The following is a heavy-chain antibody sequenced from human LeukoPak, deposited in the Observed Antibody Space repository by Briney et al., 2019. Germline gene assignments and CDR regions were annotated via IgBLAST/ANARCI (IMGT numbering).Heavy chain of an antibody. CDR1: GYTFPSYE. J-gene: IGHJ4*02. D-gene: IGHD6-6*01. CDR3: ARTAIVTPRRPTPIAARPRGSFGY. V-gene: IGHV1-8*01. Sequence: GASVQVSCKATGYTFPSYEINGVRQATGQGLEGMGWMNPNRGNTGYAQKLQGKVTMTRNTSISTAYMELSSLRSEDTAVYYCARTAIVTPRRPTPIAARPRGSFGYWGQGTLVTVSS. CDR2: MNPNRGNT.